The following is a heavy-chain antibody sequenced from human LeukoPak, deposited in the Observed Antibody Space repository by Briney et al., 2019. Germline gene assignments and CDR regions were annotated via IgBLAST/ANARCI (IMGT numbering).Heavy chain of an antibody. CDR1: GGSSSRSNW. V-gene: IGHV4-4*02. CDR3: ARALTTVTQYYFDY. CDR2: IYHSGST. D-gene: IGHD4-17*01. Sequence: SSGTRSLTCAVSGGSSSRSNWWSWVRQPPGKGLEWIGEIYHSGSTNYNPSLKSRVNISVDKSKNQFSLKLSSVTAADTAVYYCARALTTVTQYYFDYWGQGTLVTVSS. J-gene: IGHJ4*02.